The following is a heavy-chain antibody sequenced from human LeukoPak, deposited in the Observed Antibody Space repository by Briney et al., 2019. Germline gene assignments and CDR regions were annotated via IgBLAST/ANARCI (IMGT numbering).Heavy chain of an antibody. CDR3: AKWGDYDVLTGYYVSDY. D-gene: IGHD3-9*01. V-gene: IGHV3-7*03. CDR1: GFSFSTHS. CDR2: INHDGSEK. J-gene: IGHJ4*02. Sequence: GGSLRLSCAASGFSFSTHSLTWVRQAPGKGLQWVATINHDGSEKDYVDSVKGRFTISRDNSKNTVFLQMNSLRAEDTAVYYCAKWGDYDVLTGYYVSDYWGQGTLVTVSS.